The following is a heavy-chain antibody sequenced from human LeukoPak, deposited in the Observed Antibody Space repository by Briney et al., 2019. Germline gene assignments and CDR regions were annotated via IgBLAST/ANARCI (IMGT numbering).Heavy chain of an antibody. CDR2: IYTGGST. D-gene: IGHD2-21*02. J-gene: IGHJ4*02. V-gene: IGHV4-4*07. CDR3: ARGTVRGRVTYYFDY. Sequence: PSETLSLTCLLSGRSISDYSWTCIRQPAGNGLEWIGRIYTGGSTNYNPSLKSRVTMSVDTSKHQCSLNLSAVTAADTAVYYCARGTVRGRVTYYFDYWGQGALVTVSS. CDR1: GRSISDYS.